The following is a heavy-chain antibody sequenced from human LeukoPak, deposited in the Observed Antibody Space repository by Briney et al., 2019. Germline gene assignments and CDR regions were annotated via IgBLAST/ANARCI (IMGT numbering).Heavy chain of an antibody. V-gene: IGHV3-64*01. J-gene: IGHJ6*03. D-gene: IGHD2/OR15-2a*01. Sequence: PGRSLRLSCAASGFTFSDYTMHWVRQAPGKGLEYVSGISSNGGSTYYANSVKGRFTISRDNSKNTLYLQMGSLRAEDMAVYYCARAWSNNYYYMDVWGKGTTVTVSS. CDR1: GFTFSDYT. CDR2: ISSNGGST. CDR3: ARAWSNNYYYMDV.